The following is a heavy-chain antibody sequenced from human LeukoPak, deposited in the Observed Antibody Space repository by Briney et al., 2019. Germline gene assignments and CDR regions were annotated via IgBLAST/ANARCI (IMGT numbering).Heavy chain of an antibody. CDR3: ASSLYSTGWSLNSGSFDI. J-gene: IGHJ3*02. CDR1: EFTFSKFP. Sequence: GGSLRLSCAASEFTFSKFPMGWVRQVPGKGLEWVSAISGSGGSTYYADSVKGRFTISRDNSKNTLYLQMNSLRAEDTAVYYCASSLYSTGWSLNSGSFDIWGQGTMVTVSS. D-gene: IGHD6-13*01. CDR2: ISGSGGST. V-gene: IGHV3-23*01.